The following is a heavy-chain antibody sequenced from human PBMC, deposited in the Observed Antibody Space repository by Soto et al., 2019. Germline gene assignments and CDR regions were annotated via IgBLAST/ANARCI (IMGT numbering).Heavy chain of an antibody. V-gene: IGHV3-48*02. D-gene: IGHD3-10*01. Sequence: EVQLVESGGGLVQPGGSLRLSCAASGFTFSSYSMNWVRQAPGKGLEWVSYISSSSSTIYYADSVKGRFTISRDNAKNSLYLQMNSLRDEDTAVYYCARDYPSLWFGDDYYGMDVWGQGTTVTVSS. J-gene: IGHJ6*02. CDR2: ISSSSSTI. CDR1: GFTFSSYS. CDR3: ARDYPSLWFGDDYYGMDV.